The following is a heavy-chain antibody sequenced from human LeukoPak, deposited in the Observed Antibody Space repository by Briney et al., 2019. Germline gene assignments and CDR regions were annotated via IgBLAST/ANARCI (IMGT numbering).Heavy chain of an antibody. D-gene: IGHD6-19*01. J-gene: IGHJ4*02. Sequence: GGSLRLSCAASGFTFSSYTMHWVRHAPGKGLEHVSAIGSNGGSTYHANSVKGRFIITRDNSKNTLYLQMGSLRAEDMAVYYCVRNIAVAVAFDYWGQGTLVTVSS. CDR1: GFTFSSYT. CDR3: VRNIAVAVAFDY. CDR2: IGSNGGST. V-gene: IGHV3-64*01.